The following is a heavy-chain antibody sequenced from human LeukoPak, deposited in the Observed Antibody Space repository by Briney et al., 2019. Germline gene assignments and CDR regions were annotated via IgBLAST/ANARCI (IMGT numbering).Heavy chain of an antibody. CDR1: GYSISSGYY. CDR2: IYYSGST. J-gene: IGHJ4*02. Sequence: SETLSLTCTVSGYSISSGYYWSWIRQPPGKGLEWIGYIYYSGSTNYNPSLKSRVTISVDTSKNQFSLMLSSVTAADTAVYFCARGWGQQLPPTYWGQGTLVTVSS. D-gene: IGHD6-13*01. V-gene: IGHV4-61*01. CDR3: ARGWGQQLPPTY.